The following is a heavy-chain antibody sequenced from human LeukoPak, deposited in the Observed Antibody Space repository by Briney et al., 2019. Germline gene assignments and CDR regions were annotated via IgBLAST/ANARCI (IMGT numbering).Heavy chain of an antibody. CDR3: AREREIWDYDILTGYYVDY. CDR2: IYSSGST. J-gene: IGHJ4*02. V-gene: IGHV4-4*08. Sequence: PSETLSLTCTVSGGSINSYYWSWIRQPPGKGLEWTGCIYSSGSTSYNPSLKSRVTISVDTSKNQFSLKLSSVTAADTAVYYCAREREIWDYDILTGYYVDYWGQGTLVTVSS. D-gene: IGHD3-9*01. CDR1: GGSINSYY.